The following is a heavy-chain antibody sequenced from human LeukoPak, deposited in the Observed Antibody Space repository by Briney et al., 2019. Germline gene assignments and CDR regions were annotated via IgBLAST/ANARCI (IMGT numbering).Heavy chain of an antibody. J-gene: IGHJ4*02. Sequence: PSETLSLTCTVSGGSISSSSYYWGWIRQPPGKGLEWIGSIYYSGSTYYNPSLKSRVTISVDTSKNQFSLKLSSVTAADTAVYYCARSIVVVPAAPQGGRSGYFDYWGQGTLVTVSS. D-gene: IGHD2-2*01. CDR3: ARSIVVVPAAPQGGRSGYFDY. CDR2: IYYSGST. V-gene: IGHV4-39*01. CDR1: GGSISSSSYY.